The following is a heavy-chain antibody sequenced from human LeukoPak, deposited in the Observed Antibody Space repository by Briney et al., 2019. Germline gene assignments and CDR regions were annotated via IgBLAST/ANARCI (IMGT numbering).Heavy chain of an antibody. CDR1: GYTFTTYG. CDR2: ISSYNGNT. CDR3: ARGDYGDY. V-gene: IGHV1-18*01. J-gene: IGHJ4*02. Sequence: ASVEVSCKASGYTFTTYGISWVRQAPGQGLEWMGWISSYNGNTNYAQKLQGRVTMTTDTSTSTAYMELRSLISDDTAAYYCARGDYGDYWGQGTLVTASS.